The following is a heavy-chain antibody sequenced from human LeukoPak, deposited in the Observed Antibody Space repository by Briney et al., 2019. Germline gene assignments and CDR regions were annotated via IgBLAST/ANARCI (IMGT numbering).Heavy chain of an antibody. CDR3: ARHGGQITIFGVVILYYFDY. CDR1: GSSISCGYY. V-gene: IGHV4-38-2*01. J-gene: IGHJ4*02. D-gene: IGHD3-3*01. CDR2: IYHSGST. Sequence: SATLSLSCAVSGSSISCGYYWGWLRQPPGKGLVWIGSIYHSGSTYYNPSLNSRVTISVDTSKNKFSLKLSSVTAADTAVYYCARHGGQITIFGVVILYYFDYWGQGTLVTVSS.